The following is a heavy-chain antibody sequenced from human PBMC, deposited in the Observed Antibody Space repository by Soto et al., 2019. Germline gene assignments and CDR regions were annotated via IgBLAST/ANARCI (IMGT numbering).Heavy chain of an antibody. CDR1: GGTFSSYA. Sequence: SVKVSCKASGGTFSSYAISWVRQAPGQGLEWMGGNIPIFGTANYAQKFQGRVTITADESTSTAYMELSSLRSEDTAVYYCARAPPLISSSSAYYYYGMDVWGQGTTVTVSS. J-gene: IGHJ6*02. CDR3: ARAPPLISSSSAYYYYGMDV. D-gene: IGHD6-6*01. V-gene: IGHV1-69*13. CDR2: NIPIFGTA.